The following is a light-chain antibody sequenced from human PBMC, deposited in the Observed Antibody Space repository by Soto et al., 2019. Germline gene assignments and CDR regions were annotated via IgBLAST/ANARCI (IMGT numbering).Light chain of an antibody. CDR1: QSFSSN. CDR3: QQYYKLPWT. CDR2: GAS. Sequence: EIVMTQSPATLSVSPGERATLSCRASQSFSSNLAWYQQKPGQAPRLLIYGASTRATGIPARFSGSGSGTEFTLTISSLQSEDFAVYCCQQYYKLPWTFGQGTKVDIK. V-gene: IGKV3-15*01. J-gene: IGKJ1*01.